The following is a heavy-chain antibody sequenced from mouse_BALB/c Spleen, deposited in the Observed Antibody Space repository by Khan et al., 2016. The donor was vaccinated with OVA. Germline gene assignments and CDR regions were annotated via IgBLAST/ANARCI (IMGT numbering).Heavy chain of an antibody. Sequence: VQLQQSGAELARPGASVKMSCKASGYTFTSYTIHWIKKRPGQGLEWIGYINPSNGYTNYNQKFKDKATLTTDKSSTKAYLQMSSLTTDDSAVNNGVSGGACHRNGGWFAYSGQGTLVTVSA. CDR2: INPSNGYT. CDR1: GYTFTSYT. D-gene: IGHD2-14*01. J-gene: IGHJ3*01. CDR3: VSGGACHRNGGWFAY. V-gene: IGHV1-4*01.